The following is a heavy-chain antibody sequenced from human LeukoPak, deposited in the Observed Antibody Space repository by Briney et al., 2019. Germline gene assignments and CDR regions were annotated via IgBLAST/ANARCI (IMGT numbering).Heavy chain of an antibody. CDR2: ISASGGTT. V-gene: IGHV3-23*01. J-gene: IGHJ6*02. Sequence: GGSLRLSCAASGFTFSSYAMSWVRQAPGKGLEWLSRISASGGTTNYGDSVKGRFTISRDNSKNTLNLQMISLRAEDTAVYYCAKYSASKSYYYYDMDVWGQGTTVTVSS. CDR1: GFTFSSYA. CDR3: AKYSASKSYYYYDMDV. D-gene: IGHD2-21*01.